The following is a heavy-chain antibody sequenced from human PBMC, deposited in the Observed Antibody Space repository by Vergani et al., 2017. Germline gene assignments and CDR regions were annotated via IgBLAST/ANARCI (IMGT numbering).Heavy chain of an antibody. D-gene: IGHD4-17*01. CDR2: IKQDGREK. J-gene: IGHJ4*02. Sequence: EVQLVESGGGLVQPGGSLRLSCAASGFTFSSYWMSWVRQAPGKGLEWVANIKQDGREKYYVDSVKGRFTISRDNAKNSLYLQMNSLRAEDTAVYYCARGIALYYGDGIGYFDYWGQGTLVTVSS. CDR1: GFTFSSYW. V-gene: IGHV3-7*01. CDR3: ARGIALYYGDGIGYFDY.